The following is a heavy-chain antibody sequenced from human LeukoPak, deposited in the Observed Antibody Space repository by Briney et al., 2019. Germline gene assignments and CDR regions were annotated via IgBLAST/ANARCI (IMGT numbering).Heavy chain of an antibody. Sequence: PSETLSLTCAVYGGSFSGYYWSWIRQPPGKGLEWIGEINHSGSTNYNPSLKSRVTISVDKSKNQFSLKLSSVTAADTAVYYCARDRDGYVDYWGQGTLVTVSS. CDR1: GGSFSGYY. CDR3: ARDRDGYVDY. J-gene: IGHJ4*02. V-gene: IGHV4-34*01. D-gene: IGHD2-21*01. CDR2: INHSGST.